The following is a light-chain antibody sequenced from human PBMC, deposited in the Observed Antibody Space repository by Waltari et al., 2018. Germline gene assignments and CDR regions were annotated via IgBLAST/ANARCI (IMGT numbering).Light chain of an antibody. V-gene: IGKV1D-12*01. CDR3: QQSKTFPYT. Sequence: DIQITQSPSSVSASIGDRVTITCRASQDIGTYFAWYQQKPGKAPRLLIYDASSLQSGVPSRFSGSGSGTDFSLTIDTLQPEDFAAYFCQQSKTFPYTFGQGTKLEIK. CDR1: QDIGTY. J-gene: IGKJ2*01. CDR2: DAS.